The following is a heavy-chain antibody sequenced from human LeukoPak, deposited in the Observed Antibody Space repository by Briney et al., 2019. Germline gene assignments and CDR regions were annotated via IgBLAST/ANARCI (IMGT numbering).Heavy chain of an antibody. J-gene: IGHJ5*02. Sequence: ASVKVSCKASGYTFTSYGISWVRQAPGQGLEWMGWISAYNGNTNYAQKLQGRVTMTTDTSTSTAYMELRSLRSDDTAVYYCARGPPRFLEWLPGPQIHNWFDPWGQGTLVTVSS. CDR3: ARGPPRFLEWLPGPQIHNWFDP. D-gene: IGHD3-3*01. CDR2: ISAYNGNT. CDR1: GYTFTSYG. V-gene: IGHV1-18*01.